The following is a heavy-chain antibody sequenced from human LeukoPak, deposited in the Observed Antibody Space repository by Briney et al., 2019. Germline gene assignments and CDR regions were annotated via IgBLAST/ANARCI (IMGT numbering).Heavy chain of an antibody. CDR1: GFTFSSYG. CDR2: ISYDGSNK. J-gene: IGHJ6*04. CDR3: AKGVLWFGEFPYYYYYYGMDV. V-gene: IGHV3-30*18. Sequence: GGSLRLSCAASGFTFSSYGMHWVRQAPGKGLEWVAVISYDGSNKYYADSVKGRLTISRDNSKNTLYLQMNSLRAEDTAVYYCAKGVLWFGEFPYYYYYYGMDVWGKGTTVTVSS. D-gene: IGHD3-10*01.